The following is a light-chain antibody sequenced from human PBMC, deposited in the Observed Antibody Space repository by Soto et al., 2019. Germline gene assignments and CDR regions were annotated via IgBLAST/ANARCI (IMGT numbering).Light chain of an antibody. CDR2: GNI. CDR1: NSNIGAGYD. J-gene: IGLJ1*01. Sequence: QSVLTQPPSVSGAPGQRVTISCTGSNSNIGAGYDVHWYQQLPGTAPKLLIYGNINRPSGVPDRFSGSKSGTSASLAITGLQAEDEADYYCQCYDSSLSGYVFGTGTKVTVL. V-gene: IGLV1-40*01. CDR3: QCYDSSLSGYV.